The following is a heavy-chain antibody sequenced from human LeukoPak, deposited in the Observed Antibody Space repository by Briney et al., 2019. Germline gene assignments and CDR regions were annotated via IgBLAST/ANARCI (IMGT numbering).Heavy chain of an antibody. CDR3: AKLQGYSQGEDY. D-gene: IGHD5-18*01. CDR2: INWNGGST. CDR1: GFTFDDYG. Sequence: GGSLRLSCAASGFTFDDYGMSWVRQAPGKGLEWVSGINWNGGSTGYADSVKGRFTISRDNSKNTLYLQMNSLRAEDTAVYYCAKLQGYSQGEDYWGQGTLVTVSS. V-gene: IGHV3-20*04. J-gene: IGHJ4*02.